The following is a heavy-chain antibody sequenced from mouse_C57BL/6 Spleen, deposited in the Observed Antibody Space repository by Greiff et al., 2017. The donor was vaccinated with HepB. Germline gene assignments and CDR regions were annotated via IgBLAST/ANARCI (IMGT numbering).Heavy chain of an antibody. J-gene: IGHJ2*01. Sequence: VQLQQPGAELVRPGSSVKLSCKASGYTFTSYWMHWVKQRPIQGLEWIGNIDPSDSETHYNQKFKDKATLTVDKSSSTAYMQLSSLTSEYSAVYYCARGRLPYYFGYWGQGTTLTVSS. CDR1: GYTFTSYW. CDR3: ARGRLPYYFGY. CDR2: IDPSDSET. D-gene: IGHD1-2*01. V-gene: IGHV1-52*01.